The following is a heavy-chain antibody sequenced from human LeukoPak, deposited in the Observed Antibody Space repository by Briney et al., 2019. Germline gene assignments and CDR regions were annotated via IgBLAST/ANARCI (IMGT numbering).Heavy chain of an antibody. CDR1: GFTFSSYA. V-gene: IGHV3-23*01. J-gene: IGHJ4*02. Sequence: GGSLRLSCAASGFTFSSYAMSWVRQAPGKGLEWVSAISGSGGSTYYADSVKGRFTISRDNAKNSLYLQMNSLRAEDTALYYCARDFITMVRGVIIDLDYWGQGTLVTVSS. CDR2: ISGSGGST. CDR3: ARDFITMVRGVIIDLDY. D-gene: IGHD3-10*01.